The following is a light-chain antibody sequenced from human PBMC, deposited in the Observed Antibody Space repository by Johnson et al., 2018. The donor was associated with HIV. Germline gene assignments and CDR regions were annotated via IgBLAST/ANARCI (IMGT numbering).Light chain of an antibody. V-gene: IGLV1-51*01. CDR3: GTWDNSLSAGGV. J-gene: IGLJ1*01. CDR1: SFNIGNNY. Sequence: VLTQPPSVSAAPGQKVPISCSGSSFNIGNNYVSWYQQLPGTAPKLLIYDNNKRPSGIPDRFSGSKSGTSATLDITGLHTGAEADYYCGTWDNSLSAGGVFGTWTKVTGL. CDR2: DNN.